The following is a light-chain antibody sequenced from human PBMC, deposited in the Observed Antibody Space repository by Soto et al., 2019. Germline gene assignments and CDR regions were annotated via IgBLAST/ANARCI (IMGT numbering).Light chain of an antibody. CDR1: QIIISW. Sequence: IKMTQSPSTLSAYVGERVTINCRASQIIISWLSWYQHKPGKAPKLLIYKASILESGVPSRFSGSGSGTEFTLTISSLHPDDFATYYCQHYDSYYRKFGHGTKV. V-gene: IGKV1-5*03. J-gene: IGKJ1*01. CDR3: QHYDSYYRK. CDR2: KAS.